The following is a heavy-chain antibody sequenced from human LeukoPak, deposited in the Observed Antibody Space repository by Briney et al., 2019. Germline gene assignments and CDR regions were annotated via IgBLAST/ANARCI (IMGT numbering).Heavy chain of an antibody. CDR3: ARRAGDYSHPYDY. V-gene: IGHV3-53*01. CDR1: GFTFSDYG. J-gene: IGHJ4*02. CDR2: IYSGGST. Sequence: PGGSLRLSCAASGFTFSDYGMSWVRQAPGKGLEWVSFIYSGGSTHYSDSVKGRFTISRDNSKNTLYLQMNSLRAEDTAVYYCARRAGDYSHPYDYWGRGTLVTVSS. D-gene: IGHD3-22*01.